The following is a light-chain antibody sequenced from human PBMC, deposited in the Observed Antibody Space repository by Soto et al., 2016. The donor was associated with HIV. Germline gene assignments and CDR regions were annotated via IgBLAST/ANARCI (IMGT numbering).Light chain of an antibody. CDR1: QSLLHSNGYYY. CDR2: LGS. V-gene: IGKV2-28*01. CDR3: MQGTHWPRYT. Sequence: DIVMTQSPLTLPVTPGESASISCRSSQSLLHSNGYYYLTWYLQKPGQSPRLLMYLGSTRASWVPDRFSGSGSGTDFTLKISRVEADDIGVYYCMQGTHWPRYTFGQGTKLEIK. J-gene: IGKJ2*01.